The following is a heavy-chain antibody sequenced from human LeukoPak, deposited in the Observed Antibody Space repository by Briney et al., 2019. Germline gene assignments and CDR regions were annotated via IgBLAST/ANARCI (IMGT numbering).Heavy chain of an antibody. V-gene: IGHV3-53*01. CDR1: GFTVSSNY. CDR2: IYSGGST. J-gene: IGHJ4*02. CDR3: AREDSGSYSTFDY. D-gene: IGHD3-10*01. Sequence: GGSLRLSCAASGFTVSSNYMSWVRQAPGKGLEWVSVIYSGGSTYSADSVRGRFTISRDNSKNTLYLQMNSLRAEDTAVFYCAREDSGSYSTFDYWGQGTLVTVSS.